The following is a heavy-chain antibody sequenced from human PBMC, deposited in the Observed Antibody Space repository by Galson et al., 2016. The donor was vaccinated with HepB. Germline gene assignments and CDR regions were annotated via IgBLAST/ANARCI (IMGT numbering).Heavy chain of an antibody. CDR1: GYTFSNYS. Sequence: CKASGYTFSNYSTTWVRQAPGQGLEWMGWISGYNGITKYAQKVQGRATMTTDTSTSTAYMELRSLRSDDTAVYYCARECGGECYYFDSWGQGTVVTVSS. V-gene: IGHV1-18*01. CDR2: ISGYNGIT. J-gene: IGHJ4*02. D-gene: IGHD2-21*01. CDR3: ARECGGECYYFDS.